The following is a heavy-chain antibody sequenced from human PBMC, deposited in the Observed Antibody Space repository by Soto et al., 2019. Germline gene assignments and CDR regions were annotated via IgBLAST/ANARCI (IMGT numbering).Heavy chain of an antibody. J-gene: IGHJ4*02. CDR1: GYSFSTYW. Sequence: PGESLKISCKDSGYSFSTYWIGWVRQMPGKGLEWMGIIYPGDSDTRYNPSFQGQVTISADKSISTAYLQWSSLKASDTAMYYCARQDPDAMSHWGQGTLVTVSS. V-gene: IGHV5-51*01. CDR3: ARQDPDAMSH. D-gene: IGHD2-2*01. CDR2: IYPGDSDT.